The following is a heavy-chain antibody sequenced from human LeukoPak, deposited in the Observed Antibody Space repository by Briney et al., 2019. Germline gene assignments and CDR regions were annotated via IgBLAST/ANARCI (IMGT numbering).Heavy chain of an antibody. J-gene: IGHJ6*03. D-gene: IGHD6-19*01. Sequence: SETLSLTCAVYGGSFSGYYWSWIRQPPGKGLEWIGEINHSGSTNYNPSLKSRVTISVDTSKNQFSLKLSSVTAADTAVYYCARGRFYRGRPVAGTQFGYYYMDVWGKGTTVTVSS. CDR3: ARGRFYRGRPVAGTQFGYYYMDV. V-gene: IGHV4-34*01. CDR2: INHSGST. CDR1: GGSFSGYY.